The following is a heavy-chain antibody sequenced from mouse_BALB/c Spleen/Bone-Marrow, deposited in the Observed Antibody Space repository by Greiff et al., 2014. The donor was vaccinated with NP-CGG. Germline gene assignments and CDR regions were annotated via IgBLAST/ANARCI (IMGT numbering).Heavy chain of an antibody. CDR2: IDPANGDT. Sequence: VQLQQPGAELAKPGASVKLSCTASGFNIKDAYMHWVKQRPEQGLEWIGRIDPANGDTKYDPKFQGKATITADTSSNTAYLQLSSLTSEATAVYYCTKPSFDYGSSYWYFDVWGAGTTVTVSS. D-gene: IGHD1-1*01. V-gene: IGHV14-3*02. CDR1: GFNIKDAY. CDR3: TKPSFDYGSSYWYFDV. J-gene: IGHJ1*01.